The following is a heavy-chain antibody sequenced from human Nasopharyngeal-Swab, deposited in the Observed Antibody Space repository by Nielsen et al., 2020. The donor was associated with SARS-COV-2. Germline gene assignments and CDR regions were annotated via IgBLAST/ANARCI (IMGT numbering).Heavy chain of an antibody. J-gene: IGHJ4*02. D-gene: IGHD6-19*01. CDR3: ARAKGEWLSTGAYYFDY. Sequence: SETLSLTCAVSGGSISSGGYSWSWIRQPPGKGLEWIGYIYHSGSTYYNPSLKSRVTISVDTSKNQFSLKLSSVTAADTAVYYCARAKGEWLSTGAYYFDYWGQGTLVTVSS. V-gene: IGHV4-30-2*05. CDR1: GGSISSGGYS. CDR2: IYHSGST.